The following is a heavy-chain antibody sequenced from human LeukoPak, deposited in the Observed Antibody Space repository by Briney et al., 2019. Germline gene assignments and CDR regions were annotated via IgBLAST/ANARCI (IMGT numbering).Heavy chain of an antibody. J-gene: IGHJ3*02. D-gene: IGHD6-19*01. CDR3: ATIAVAGTDAFDI. CDR2: IGAYNGNT. CDR1: GYTFTSYG. V-gene: IGHV1-18*01. Sequence: ASVKVSCEASGYTFTSYGISWVRQAPGQGLEWMGWIGAYNGNTNYAQKLQGRVTMTTDTSTSTAYMELRSLRSDDTAVYYCATIAVAGTDAFDIWGQGTMVTVSS.